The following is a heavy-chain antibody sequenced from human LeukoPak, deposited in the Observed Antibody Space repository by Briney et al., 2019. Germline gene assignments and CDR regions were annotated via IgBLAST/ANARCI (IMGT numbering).Heavy chain of an antibody. D-gene: IGHD3-10*01. J-gene: IGHJ5*02. Sequence: SETLSLTCTVSGDSISSGGYYWSWIRQPPGKGLEWIGYIYYSGSTNYNPSLKSRVTISVDTSKNQFSLKLSSVTAADTAVYYCARSTRITMVRGVIGWFDPWGQGTLVTVSS. CDR1: GDSISSGGYY. V-gene: IGHV4-61*08. CDR3: ARSTRITMVRGVIGWFDP. CDR2: IYYSGST.